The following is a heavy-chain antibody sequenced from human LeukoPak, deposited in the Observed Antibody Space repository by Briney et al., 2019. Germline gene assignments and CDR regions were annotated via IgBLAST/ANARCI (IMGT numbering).Heavy chain of an antibody. D-gene: IGHD2-15*01. V-gene: IGHV3-15*01. CDR2: IKSKTDGGTT. CDR1: GFTFSNAW. Sequence: GGSLRLSCAASGFTFSNAWMSWVRQAPGKGLEWVGRIKSKTDGGTTDYAAPVKGRFTISGDDSKNTLYLQMNSLKTEDTAVYYCTTDRYCSGGSAYYYYYGMDVWGQGTTVTVSS. CDR3: TTDRYCSGGSAYYYYYGMDV. J-gene: IGHJ6*02.